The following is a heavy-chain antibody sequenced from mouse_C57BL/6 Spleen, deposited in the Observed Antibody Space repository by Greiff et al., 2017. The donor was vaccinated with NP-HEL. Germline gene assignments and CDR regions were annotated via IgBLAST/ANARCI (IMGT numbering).Heavy chain of an antibody. Sequence: EVKLVASGGGLVQPGGSMKLSCVASGFTFSNYCMNWVRQSPEKGLEWVAQITLKSDNNAKHYAESVRERFTISRDESKSSVYLQMNNLSAEDTGIYYCTVLTGTGAYWGKGTLVTVSA. V-gene: IGHV6-3*01. CDR1: GFTFSNYC. CDR3: TVLTGTGAY. D-gene: IGHD4-1*01. J-gene: IGHJ3*01. CDR2: ITLKSDNNAK.